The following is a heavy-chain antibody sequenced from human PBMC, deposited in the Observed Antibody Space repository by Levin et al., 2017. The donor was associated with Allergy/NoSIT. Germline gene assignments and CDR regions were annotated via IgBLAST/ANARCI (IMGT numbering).Heavy chain of an antibody. Sequence: GASVKVSCKASGYTFTGYYMHWVRQAPGQGLEWMGWINPNSGGTNYAQKFQGRVTMTRDTSISTAYMELSRLRSDDTAVYYCARGGIQLWSLDYNWFDPWGQGTLVTVSS. CDR3: ARGGIQLWSLDYNWFDP. D-gene: IGHD5-18*01. CDR1: GYTFTGYY. CDR2: INPNSGGT. J-gene: IGHJ5*02. V-gene: IGHV1-2*02.